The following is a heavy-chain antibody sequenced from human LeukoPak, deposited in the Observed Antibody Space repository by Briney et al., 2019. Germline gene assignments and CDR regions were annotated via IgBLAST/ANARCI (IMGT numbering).Heavy chain of an antibody. Sequence: PTETLSLTCTVSGGSISSYYWSWIRQPPGKGLEWIGYIYYSGSTNYNPSLKSRVTISVDTSKNQFSLKLSSVTAADTAVYYCARNDMVRGGLDVWGKGTTVTISS. CDR2: IYYSGST. CDR1: GGSISSYY. CDR3: ARNDMVRGGLDV. V-gene: IGHV4-59*01. D-gene: IGHD3-10*01. J-gene: IGHJ6*04.